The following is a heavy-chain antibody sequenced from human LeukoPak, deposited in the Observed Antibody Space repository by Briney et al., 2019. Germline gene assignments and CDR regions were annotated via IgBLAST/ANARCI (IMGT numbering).Heavy chain of an antibody. CDR2: INPNSGGT. V-gene: IGHV1-2*02. D-gene: IGHD2-8*01. CDR3: ARDWDCTRPDCPFEH. Sequence: ASVKVSCKASGYTFTGYYMHWVRQAPGQGLEWMGWINPNSGGTNYAQKFQGRVTMTRGTSISTSYMELSSLRSDDTAVYYCARDWDCTRPDCPFEHWGQGTPVTVSS. J-gene: IGHJ4*02. CDR1: GYTFTGYY.